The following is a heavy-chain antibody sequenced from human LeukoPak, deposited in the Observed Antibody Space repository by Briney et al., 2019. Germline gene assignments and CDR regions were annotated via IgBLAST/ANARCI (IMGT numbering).Heavy chain of an antibody. CDR3: ARGPTIFGVVIRYWFDP. Sequence: SETLSLTCTVSGGSVSSGSYYWSWIRQPPGKGLEWIGYIYYSGSTNYNPSLKSRVTISVDTSKNQFSLKLSSVTAADTAVYYCARGPTIFGVVIRYWFDPWGQGTLVTVSS. J-gene: IGHJ5*02. V-gene: IGHV4-61*01. CDR1: GGSVSSGSYY. CDR2: IYYSGST. D-gene: IGHD3-3*01.